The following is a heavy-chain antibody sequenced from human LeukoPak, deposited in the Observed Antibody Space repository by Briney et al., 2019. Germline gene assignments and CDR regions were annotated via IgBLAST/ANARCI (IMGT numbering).Heavy chain of an antibody. CDR3: AKDAGSSVYYYYYMDV. Sequence: GGSLRLSCAASGFTFSSYGMHWVRQAPGKGLEWVAFIRYDGSNKYYADSVKGRFTISRDNSKNTLYLQMNSLRAEDTAVYYCAKDAGSSVYYYYYMDVWGKGTTVTVSS. D-gene: IGHD6-25*01. J-gene: IGHJ6*03. V-gene: IGHV3-30*02. CDR2: IRYDGSNK. CDR1: GFTFSSYG.